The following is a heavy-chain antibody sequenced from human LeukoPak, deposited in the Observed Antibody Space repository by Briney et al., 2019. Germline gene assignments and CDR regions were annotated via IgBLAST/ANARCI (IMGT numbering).Heavy chain of an antibody. Sequence: SETLSLTCAVYGGSISSYYWSWIRQPPGKGLEWIGYIYYSGTTNYNPSLKSRVTISVDTSKNQFSLKLSSVTAADTAVYYCARGVYIAAAQYAYWGQGTLVTVSS. V-gene: IGHV4-59*01. J-gene: IGHJ4*02. CDR3: ARGVYIAAAQYAY. CDR2: IYYSGTT. CDR1: GGSISSYY. D-gene: IGHD6-13*01.